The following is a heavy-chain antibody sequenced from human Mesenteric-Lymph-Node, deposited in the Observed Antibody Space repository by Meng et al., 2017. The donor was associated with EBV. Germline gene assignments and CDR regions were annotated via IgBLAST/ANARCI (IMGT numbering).Heavy chain of an antibody. V-gene: IGHV1-3*01. Sequence: QVQLGLFGGGVKKPGAAVKVSVTASGYIFTTYAMHWVRQAPGQGVEWMGWINPANGDTTYSQRFQGRVTISRDTSASTIYMELSSLRSEDTAVYYCARVRCTSYSCSDFYFYYGMDVWGQGTTVTVSS. J-gene: IGHJ6*02. CDR1: GYIFTTYA. D-gene: IGHD6-6*01. CDR2: INPANGDT. CDR3: ARVRCTSYSCSDFYFYYGMDV.